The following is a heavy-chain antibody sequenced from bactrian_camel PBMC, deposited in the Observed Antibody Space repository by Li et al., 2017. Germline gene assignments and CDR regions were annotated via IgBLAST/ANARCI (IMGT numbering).Heavy chain of an antibody. Sequence: HVQLVESGGGSVPAGGSLRLSCAASKYTVCMGWFRQAPGKEREGVAAIGWDGVTSFADSVKGRFTISKDNAKNTLYLQMNNLKPEDTAMYFCAATPSWCPTLSAAEYNYWGQGTQVTVS. J-gene: IGHJ4*01. D-gene: IGHD6*01. CDR2: IGWDGVT. V-gene: IGHV3S55*01. CDR3: AATPSWCPTLSAAEYNY. CDR1: KYTVC.